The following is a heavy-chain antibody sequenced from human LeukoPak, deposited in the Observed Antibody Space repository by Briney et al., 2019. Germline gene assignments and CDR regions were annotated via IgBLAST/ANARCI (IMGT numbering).Heavy chain of an antibody. J-gene: IGHJ4*02. V-gene: IGHV4-61*02. Sequence: SQTLSLTCTVSGGSISSGSYYWSWIRQPAGKGLEWIGRIYTSGSTNYNPSLKSRVTMSVDTSKNQFSLKLSSVTAADTAVYYCARSFGDYDLDYWGQGTLVTVSS. CDR1: GGSISSGSYY. CDR2: IYTSGST. CDR3: ARSFGDYDLDY. D-gene: IGHD4-17*01.